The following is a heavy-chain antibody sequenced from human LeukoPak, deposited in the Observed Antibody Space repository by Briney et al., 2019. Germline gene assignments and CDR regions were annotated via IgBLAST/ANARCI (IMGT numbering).Heavy chain of an antibody. V-gene: IGHV4-34*01. J-gene: IGHJ6*04. D-gene: IGHD2-2*01. Sequence: SETLSLTCAVYGGSLSGYYWSWIRQPPGKGLEWIGEINHSGSTNYNPSLKSRVTISVDTSKNQFSLKLSSVTAADTAVYYCARGRYCSSTSCYGSYYYYYGMDVWGKGTTVTVSS. CDR3: ARGRYCSSTSCYGSYYYYYGMDV. CDR1: GGSLSGYY. CDR2: INHSGST.